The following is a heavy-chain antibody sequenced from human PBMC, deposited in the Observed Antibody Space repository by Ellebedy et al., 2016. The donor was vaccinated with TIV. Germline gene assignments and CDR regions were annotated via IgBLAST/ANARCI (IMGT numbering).Heavy chain of an antibody. CDR2: IYHSGGT. Sequence: MPSETLSLTCTVSGASISSHDWSWIRQPPGKGLEWVGYIYHSGGTNYNPSLKSRVIISVDTSKNQFSLNVTSVTASDTAVYYCARGSGSPFRELDHWGQGTLVTVSS. J-gene: IGHJ4*02. V-gene: IGHV4-59*11. CDR3: ARGSGSPFRELDH. D-gene: IGHD3-10*01. CDR1: GASISSHD.